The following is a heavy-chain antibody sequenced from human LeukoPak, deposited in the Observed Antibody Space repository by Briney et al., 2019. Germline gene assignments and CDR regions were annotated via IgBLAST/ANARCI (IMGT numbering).Heavy chain of an antibody. CDR3: AVYYYDSSGYWIDY. Sequence: PSETLSLTCTVSGGSISSGSYYWSWIRQPAGKGLEWIGRIHTSGSTNYNPSLKSRVTISVDTSKNQFSLKLSSVTAADTAVYYCAVYYYDSSGYWIDYWGQGTLVTVSS. V-gene: IGHV4-61*02. CDR1: GGSISSGSYY. J-gene: IGHJ4*02. CDR2: IHTSGST. D-gene: IGHD3-22*01.